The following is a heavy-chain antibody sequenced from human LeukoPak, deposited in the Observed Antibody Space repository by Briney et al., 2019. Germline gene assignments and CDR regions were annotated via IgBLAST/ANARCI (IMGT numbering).Heavy chain of an antibody. Sequence: GGSLRLSCAASGFTFSSYAMSWVRQAPGKGLEWVSAISGSGDSTYYADSVKGRFTISRDNSKNTLYLQMNSLRAEDTAVYYCAKVGDGYNLYNWFDPWGQGTLVTVSS. CDR1: GFTFSSYA. V-gene: IGHV3-23*01. CDR2: ISGSGDST. D-gene: IGHD5-24*01. J-gene: IGHJ5*02. CDR3: AKVGDGYNLYNWFDP.